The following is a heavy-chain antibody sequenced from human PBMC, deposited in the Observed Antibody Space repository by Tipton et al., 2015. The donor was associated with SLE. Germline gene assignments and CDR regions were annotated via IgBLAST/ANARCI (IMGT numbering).Heavy chain of an antibody. V-gene: IGHV4-59*08. Sequence: TLSLTCAVYGGSSSSYYWSWIRQPPGKGLEWIAYIYYSGSTNYSPSLKSRVTISVDTSKNQFSLKLSSVTAADTAVYYCARHDGQWDAFDIWGQGTVVTVSS. D-gene: IGHD2-8*01. J-gene: IGHJ3*02. CDR1: GGSSSSYY. CDR2: IYYSGST. CDR3: ARHDGQWDAFDI.